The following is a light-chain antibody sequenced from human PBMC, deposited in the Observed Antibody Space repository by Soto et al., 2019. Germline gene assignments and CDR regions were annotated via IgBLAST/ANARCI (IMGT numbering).Light chain of an antibody. CDR3: SSYTSGSTLAFV. Sequence: QSALTQTASVSGSPGQSITISCTGTSSDVGGYNHVSWYQQHPGKAPKLMIYEDSNRPSGVSNRFSGSKSGNTAALTISGLQDEDEADYYCSSYTSGSTLAFVFGTGTKLA. V-gene: IGLV2-14*01. J-gene: IGLJ1*01. CDR2: EDS. CDR1: SSDVGGYNH.